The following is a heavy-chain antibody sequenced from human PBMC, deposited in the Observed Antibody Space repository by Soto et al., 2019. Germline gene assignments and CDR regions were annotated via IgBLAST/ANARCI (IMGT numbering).Heavy chain of an antibody. CDR2: IYYSGST. J-gene: IGHJ4*02. CDR3: ARSYSSSWYLRYFDY. Sequence: PSETLSLTCTVSGGSISSSSYYWGWIRQPPGKGLEWIGSIYYSGSTYYNPSLKSRVTISVDTSKNQFSLKLSSVTAADTAVYYCARSYSSSWYLRYFDYWGQGTLVTVSS. V-gene: IGHV4-39*01. CDR1: GGSISSSSYY. D-gene: IGHD6-13*01.